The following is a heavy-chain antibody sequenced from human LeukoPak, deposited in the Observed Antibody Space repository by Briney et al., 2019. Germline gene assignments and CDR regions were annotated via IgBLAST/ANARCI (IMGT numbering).Heavy chain of an antibody. CDR3: AKDRGRYYYDSSGYYFDY. Sequence: PGGSLRLSCAASGFTFSSYGMHWVRQAPGKGLEWVAFIRYDGSNKYYADSVKGRFTISRDNSKNTLYLQMNSLRAEDTAVYYCAKDRGRYYYDSSGYYFDYWGQGTLVTVSS. V-gene: IGHV3-30*02. CDR2: IRYDGSNK. CDR1: GFTFSSYG. D-gene: IGHD3-22*01. J-gene: IGHJ4*02.